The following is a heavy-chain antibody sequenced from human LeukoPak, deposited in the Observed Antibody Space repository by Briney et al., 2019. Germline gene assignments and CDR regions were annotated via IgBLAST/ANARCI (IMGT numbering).Heavy chain of an antibody. CDR1: GYTFTSYG. CDR3: ARARGYSGYDRYYFDY. V-gene: IGHV1-2*02. Sequence: GASVKVSCKASGYTFTSYGISWVRQAPGQGLEWMGWINPNSGGTNYAQKFQGRVTMTRDTSISTAYMELSRLRSDDTAVYYCARARGYSGYDRYYFDYWGQGTLVTVSS. J-gene: IGHJ4*02. D-gene: IGHD5-12*01. CDR2: INPNSGGT.